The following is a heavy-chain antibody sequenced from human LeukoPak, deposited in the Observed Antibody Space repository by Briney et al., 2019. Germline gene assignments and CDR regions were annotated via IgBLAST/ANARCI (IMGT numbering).Heavy chain of an antibody. CDR3: AKDRETVAVAGTTVGY. CDR2: ISGSGGST. V-gene: IGHV3-23*01. CDR1: GFTFSSYA. Sequence: PGGSLRLSCAASGFTFSSYAMSWVRQAPGKGLEWVSAISGSGGSTYYADSVKGRFTISRDNSKNTLYLQMNSLRAEDTAVYYCAKDRETVAVAGTTVGYWGQGTLVTVSS. D-gene: IGHD6-19*01. J-gene: IGHJ4*02.